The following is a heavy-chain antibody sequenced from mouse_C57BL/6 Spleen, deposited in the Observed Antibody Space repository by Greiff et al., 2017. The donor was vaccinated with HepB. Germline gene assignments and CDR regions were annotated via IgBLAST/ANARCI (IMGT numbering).Heavy chain of an antibody. CDR2: INYDGSST. CDR1: GFTFSDYY. D-gene: IGHD1-1*01. V-gene: IGHV5-16*01. J-gene: IGHJ2*01. CDR3: ARDGYYGSSLDY. Sequence: EVQLMESEGGLVQPGSSMKLSCTASGFTFSDYYMAWVRQVPEKGLEWVANINYDGSSTYYLDSLKSRFIISRDNAKNILYLQMSSLKSEDTATYYCARDGYYGSSLDYWGQGTTLTVSS.